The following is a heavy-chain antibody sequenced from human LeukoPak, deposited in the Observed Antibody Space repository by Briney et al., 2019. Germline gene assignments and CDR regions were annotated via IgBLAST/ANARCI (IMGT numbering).Heavy chain of an antibody. V-gene: IGHV4-4*07. D-gene: IGHD3-10*01. CDR3: ARAVRQKPGLRGLDP. CDR1: GASVSSDIYYY. CDR2: IHTSGIT. Sequence: PSETLSLTCTVSGASVSSDIYYYWTWIRQSAGKGLEYVGRIHTSGITDYNPSLKGRVTISRDTSKNQFSLELTSVTAADTAVYYCARAVRQKPGLRGLDPWGQGILVTVSS. J-gene: IGHJ5*02.